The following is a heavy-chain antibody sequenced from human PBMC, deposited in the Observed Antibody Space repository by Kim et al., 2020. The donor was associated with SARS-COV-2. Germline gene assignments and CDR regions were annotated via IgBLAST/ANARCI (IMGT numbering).Heavy chain of an antibody. V-gene: IGHV4-34*01. J-gene: IGHJ5*02. Sequence: SGYYWSWIRQPPGKGLEWIGEINHSGSTNYNPSLKSRVTISVDTSKNQFSLKLSSVTAADTAVYYCARGLSFTIFGVAPENWFDPWGQGTLAT. CDR1: SGYY. D-gene: IGHD3-3*01. CDR3: ARGLSFTIFGVAPENWFDP. CDR2: INHSGST.